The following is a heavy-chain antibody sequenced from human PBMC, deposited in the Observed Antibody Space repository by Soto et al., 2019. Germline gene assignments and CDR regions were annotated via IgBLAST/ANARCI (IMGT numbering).Heavy chain of an antibody. CDR2: ISSSGYI. CDR3: ARDCSGGSCYTGMDF. CDR1: GFNFNSYT. D-gene: IGHD2-15*01. V-gene: IGHV3-21*01. J-gene: IGHJ6*02. Sequence: GGSLRLSCAASGFNFNSYTINWVRQAPGKRLEWLSSISSSGYIFSTDSVRGRFTISRDNSKNSVYLQINSLRAEDTSVYFCARDCSGGSCYTGMDFWGQGTTVTVSS.